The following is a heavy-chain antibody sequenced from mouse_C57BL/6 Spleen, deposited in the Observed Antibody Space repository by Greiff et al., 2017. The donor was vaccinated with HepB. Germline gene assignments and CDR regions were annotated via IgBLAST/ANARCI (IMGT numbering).Heavy chain of an antibody. CDR3: ASPIYYDYDGAY. CDR2: INPYNGGT. J-gene: IGHJ3*01. Sequence: EVQLQQSGPVLVKPGASVKMSCKASGYTFTDYYMNWVKQSHGKSLEWIGVINPYNGGTSYNQKFKGKATLTVDKSSSTAYMELNSLTSEDSAVYYCASPIYYDYDGAYWGQGTLVTVSA. CDR1: GYTFTDYY. V-gene: IGHV1-19*01. D-gene: IGHD2-4*01.